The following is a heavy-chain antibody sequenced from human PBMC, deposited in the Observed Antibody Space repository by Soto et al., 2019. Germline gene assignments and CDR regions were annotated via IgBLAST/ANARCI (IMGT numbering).Heavy chain of an antibody. Sequence: GASVKVSCKASGYTFTSYGISWVRQAPGQGLEWMGRIIPILGIANYAQKFQGRVTITADKSTSTAYMELSSLRSEDTAVYYCARAYGSGWPFDYWGQGTLVTVSS. CDR3: ARAYGSGWPFDY. J-gene: IGHJ4*02. D-gene: IGHD6-19*01. V-gene: IGHV1-69*04. CDR1: GYTFTSYG. CDR2: IIPILGIA.